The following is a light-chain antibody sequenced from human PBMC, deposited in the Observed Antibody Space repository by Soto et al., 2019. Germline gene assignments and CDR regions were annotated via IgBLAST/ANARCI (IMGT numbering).Light chain of an antibody. Sequence: DIQMTQSPSTLSASVGDRVTITCRASQSISSWLAWYQQKPEKAPKLLLYDASSLERGVPSRFSGSGSGTEFTLGISSLQPDDFATYYCQQYNSYLWTFGQGTKVEIK. V-gene: IGKV1-5*01. CDR2: DAS. J-gene: IGKJ1*01. CDR1: QSISSW. CDR3: QQYNSYLWT.